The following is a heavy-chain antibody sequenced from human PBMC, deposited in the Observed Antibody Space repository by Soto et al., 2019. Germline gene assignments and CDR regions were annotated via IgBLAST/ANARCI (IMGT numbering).Heavy chain of an antibody. D-gene: IGHD3-9*01. Sequence: ASVKVSCKASGYTFTSYDINWVRQATGQGLEWMGWMNPNSGNTGYAQKFKGRVTMTRNTSISTAYMELSSLRSEDTAVYYCARGKGYVLRYFDWSGQIDYWGQGTLVTVSS. CDR1: GYTFTSYD. CDR3: ARGKGYVLRYFDWSGQIDY. CDR2: MNPNSGNT. J-gene: IGHJ4*02. V-gene: IGHV1-8*01.